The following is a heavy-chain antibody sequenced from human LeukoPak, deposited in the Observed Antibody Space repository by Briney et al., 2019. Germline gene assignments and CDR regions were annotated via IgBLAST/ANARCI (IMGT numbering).Heavy chain of an antibody. Sequence: GGSLRLSCAASGFTVSSKYMSWVRQAPGKGLEWVSVIYSGGSIYYADSVKGRFTISRDNSQNTLYLQMNSLRAEDTAVYYCVSHSDTLTSYSFDYWGRGTLVTVSS. J-gene: IGHJ4*02. CDR2: IYSGGSI. V-gene: IGHV3-53*01. CDR1: GFTVSSKY. CDR3: VSHSDTLTSYSFDY. D-gene: IGHD3-9*01.